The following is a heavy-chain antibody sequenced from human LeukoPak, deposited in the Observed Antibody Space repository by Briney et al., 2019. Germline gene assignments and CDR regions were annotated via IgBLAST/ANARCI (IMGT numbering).Heavy chain of an antibody. CDR3: ARELRGGIAAAPGWFDP. Sequence: SETLSLTCTVSGGSISSGGYYWGWIRQHPGKGLEWIGYIYYSGSTYYNPSLMSRVTISVDTSKNQFSLKLSSVTAADTAVYYCARELRGGIAAAPGWFDPWGQGTLVTVSS. J-gene: IGHJ5*02. D-gene: IGHD6-13*01. CDR1: GGSISSGGYY. CDR2: IYYSGST. V-gene: IGHV4-31*03.